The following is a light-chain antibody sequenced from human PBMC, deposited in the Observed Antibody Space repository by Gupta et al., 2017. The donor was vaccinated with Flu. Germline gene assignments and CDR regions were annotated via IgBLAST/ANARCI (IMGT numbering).Light chain of an antibody. J-gene: IGKJ2*01. CDR3: QQSYSTPVYT. V-gene: IGKV1-39*01. Sequence: DSVTISCRASQSISIYLNLYQQKPGKAPQLLIFAASTLQSGVPSTFSGGGSGTEFTLTISSLQPEYFASYYCQQSYSTPVYTFGQGTKLEFK. CDR2: AAS. CDR1: QSISIY.